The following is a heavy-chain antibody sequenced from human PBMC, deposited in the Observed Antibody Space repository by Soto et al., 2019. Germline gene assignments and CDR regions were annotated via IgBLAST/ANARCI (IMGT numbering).Heavy chain of an antibody. CDR1: GDSVSSGDYY. Sequence: PSETLSLTCSVSGDSVSSGDYYWSWIRQPPGKGLEWIGHVYFSGSTNYIPSLKSRLTMSVDTAKNQFSLKLNSVTAADTAVYYCTRIPVDTYMIYWSDPWGQVTQVTVSS. D-gene: IGHD3-16*01. V-gene: IGHV4-61*08. CDR3: TRIPVDTYMIYWSDP. J-gene: IGHJ5*02. CDR2: VYFSGST.